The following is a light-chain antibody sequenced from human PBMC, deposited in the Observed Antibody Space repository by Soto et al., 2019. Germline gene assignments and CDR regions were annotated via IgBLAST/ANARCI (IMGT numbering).Light chain of an antibody. J-gene: IGLJ1*01. CDR1: SSDVGGYNY. CDR3: CSYAGSNTHYV. CDR2: DVN. V-gene: IGLV2-11*01. Sequence: QSVLTPPRSVSGSPGQSVTVSCTGTSSDVGGYNYVSWYRQYPGEAPKLMIYDVNKRPSGVPDRFSGSKSGNTASLTISGLQAEDEADYYCCSYAGSNTHYVFGTGTKVTVL.